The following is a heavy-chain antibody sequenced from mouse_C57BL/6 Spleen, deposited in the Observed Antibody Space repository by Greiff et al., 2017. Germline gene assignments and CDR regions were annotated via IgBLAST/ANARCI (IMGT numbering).Heavy chain of an antibody. J-gene: IGHJ4*01. CDR3: ATDGYYVAMDY. D-gene: IGHD2-3*01. Sequence: VQLQQPGAELVRPGSSVKLSCKASGYTFTSYWMHWVKQRPIQGLEWIGNIDPSDSETHYNQKFKDKATLTVDKSSSTAYMQLSSLTSEESAVYYCATDGYYVAMDYWGQGTSVTVSS. CDR1: GYTFTSYW. V-gene: IGHV1-52*01. CDR2: IDPSDSET.